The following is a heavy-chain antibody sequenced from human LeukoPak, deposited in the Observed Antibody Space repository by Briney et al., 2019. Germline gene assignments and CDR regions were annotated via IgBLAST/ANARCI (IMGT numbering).Heavy chain of an antibody. J-gene: IGHJ4*02. CDR2: ISGSGGST. D-gene: IGHD3-22*01. CDR3: AKKLQDSSGYYAAGGDY. CDR1: GFTFSSYA. Sequence: PGGSLRLSCAASGFTFSSYAMSWVRQAPGKGLEWVSAISGSGGSTYYADSVKGRFTISRDNSKNTLYLQMNSLRAEDTAVYYCAKKLQDSSGYYAAGGDYWGQGTLVTVSS. V-gene: IGHV3-23*01.